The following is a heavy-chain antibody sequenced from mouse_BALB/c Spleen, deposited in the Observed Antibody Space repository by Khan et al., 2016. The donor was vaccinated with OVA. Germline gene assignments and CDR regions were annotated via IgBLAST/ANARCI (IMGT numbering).Heavy chain of an antibody. CDR1: GYSITSGYG. CDR3: ARTARIKY. D-gene: IGHD1-2*01. Sequence: VQLKESGPGLVKPSQSLSLTCTVTGYSITSGYGWNWIRQFPGNKLEWMGYISYSGSTNYNPSLKSRISITRDTSKNQFFLKLNSVNTEDTATYYCARTARIKYWGQGTTLTDSS. J-gene: IGHJ2*01. CDR2: ISYSGST. V-gene: IGHV3-2*02.